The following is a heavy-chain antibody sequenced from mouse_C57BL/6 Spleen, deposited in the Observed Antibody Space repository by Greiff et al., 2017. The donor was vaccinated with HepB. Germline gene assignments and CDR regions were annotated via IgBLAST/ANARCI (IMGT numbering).Heavy chain of an antibody. Sequence: DVKLVESGGGLVKPGGSLKLSCAASGFTFSSYAMSWVRQTPEKRLEWVATISDGGSYTYYPDNVKGRFTISRDNAKNNLYLQMSHLKSEDTAMYYCARDQDGSGGFDYWGQGTTLTVSS. D-gene: IGHD1-1*01. CDR3: ARDQDGSGGFDY. CDR1: GFTFSSYA. V-gene: IGHV5-4*01. J-gene: IGHJ2*01. CDR2: ISDGGSYT.